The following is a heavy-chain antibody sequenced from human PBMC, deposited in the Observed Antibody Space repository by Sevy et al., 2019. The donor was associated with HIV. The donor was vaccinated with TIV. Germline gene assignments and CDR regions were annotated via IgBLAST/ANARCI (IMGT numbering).Heavy chain of an antibody. J-gene: IGHJ6*02. CDR3: AKNRPPGGSYFSRHGMDV. D-gene: IGHD1-26*01. Sequence: GGSLRLSCTASGFTFSTYDIHWVRQAPGKGLEWVAITSYDGNYRYYSDSVRGRFSMSRDNSKNTAYLQMSGLSVEDTAVYYCAKNRPPGGSYFSRHGMDVWGRGTTVTVSS. CDR1: GFTFSTYD. V-gene: IGHV3-30*18. CDR2: TSYDGNYR.